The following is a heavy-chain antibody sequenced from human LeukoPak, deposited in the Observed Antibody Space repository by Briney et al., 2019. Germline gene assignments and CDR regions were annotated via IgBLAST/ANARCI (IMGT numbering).Heavy chain of an antibody. Sequence: SETLSLTCTVSGGSISSYYWNWLRQPAGKGLEWVGRISTSGSTNYNPSLKSRVTMSVDTSKNQFSLKLSSVTAADTAVYYCARDRRSGSYYKAQWFDPWGQGTLVTVSS. CDR2: ISTSGST. V-gene: IGHV4-4*07. CDR3: ARDRRSGSYYKAQWFDP. D-gene: IGHD1-26*01. J-gene: IGHJ5*02. CDR1: GGSISSYY.